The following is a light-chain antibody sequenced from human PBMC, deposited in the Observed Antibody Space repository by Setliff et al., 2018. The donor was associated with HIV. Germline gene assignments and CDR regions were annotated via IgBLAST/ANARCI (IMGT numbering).Light chain of an antibody. V-gene: IGLV3-1*01. CDR2: QDT. Sequence: SYALTQPPSVSVSPGQTASITCSGDKLGDKYVCWYQQRPGQSPVLVIFQDTKRPSGIPERFSGSNSGNTATLTISETQAMDEADYYCQTWDSSTGVFGTGTKVTVL. CDR3: QTWDSSTGV. CDR1: KLGDKY. J-gene: IGLJ1*01.